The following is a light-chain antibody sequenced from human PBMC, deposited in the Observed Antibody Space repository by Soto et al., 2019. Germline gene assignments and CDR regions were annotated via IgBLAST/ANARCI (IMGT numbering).Light chain of an antibody. J-gene: IGKJ3*01. CDR3: QQYSSYFFT. V-gene: IGKV1-5*03. Sequence: DIQMTQSPSTLSASVGDRVNITCRASQSISSWLAWYQQKPGKAPKLLIYRASDLQTGVPSRFSGSGSGTEFTLTISSLQTDDIATYYCQQYSSYFFTFGPGTKVDVQ. CDR2: RAS. CDR1: QSISSW.